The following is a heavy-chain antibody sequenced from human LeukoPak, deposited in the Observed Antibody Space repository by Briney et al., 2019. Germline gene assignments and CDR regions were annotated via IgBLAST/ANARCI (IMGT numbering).Heavy chain of an antibody. V-gene: IGHV4-39*01. Sequence: SETLSLTCTVSGGSISSSSYYWGWIRQPPGKGLEWIVSIYYSGSTYYNPSLKSRVTISVDTSKNQFSLKLSSVTAADTAVYYCARGGITGTTIDYWGQGTLVTVSS. D-gene: IGHD1-7*01. CDR2: IYYSGST. CDR1: GGSISSSSYY. CDR3: ARGGITGTTIDY. J-gene: IGHJ4*02.